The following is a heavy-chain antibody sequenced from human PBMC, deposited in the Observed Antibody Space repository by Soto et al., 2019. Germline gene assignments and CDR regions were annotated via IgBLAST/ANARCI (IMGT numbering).Heavy chain of an antibody. D-gene: IGHD5-12*01. CDR1: GFTFSRYA. J-gene: IGHJ4*02. Sequence: EVQLVESGGGLVQPGGSLRLSCAASGFTFSRYAMHWVRQAPGKGLEYVSAINSNGGSTYYANSVKGRFTISRDNSKNTLYLQMGSLRAEDMAVYYCARRDGYNFDYWGQGTLVTVSS. V-gene: IGHV3-64*01. CDR3: ARRDGYNFDY. CDR2: INSNGGST.